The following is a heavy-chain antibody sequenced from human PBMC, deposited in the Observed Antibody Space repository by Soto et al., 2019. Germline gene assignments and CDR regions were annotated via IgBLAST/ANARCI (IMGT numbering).Heavy chain of an antibody. CDR3: VKEPDV. V-gene: IGHV3-23*01. CDR2: VSPSGART. Sequence: QPGGSLRLSCEVARFFLSTYSMTWDRPVHRKGLEWVASVSPSGARTNYTDSLKGLSTISRDNSKDTVCLQMNSMSAGDSGLYYCVKEPDVLGQGISVTV. J-gene: IGHJ6*02. CDR1: RFFLSTYS.